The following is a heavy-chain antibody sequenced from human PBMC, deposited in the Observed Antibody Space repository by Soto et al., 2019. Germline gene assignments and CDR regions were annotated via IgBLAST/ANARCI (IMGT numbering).Heavy chain of an antibody. CDR2: INHLETT. J-gene: IGHJ4*02. V-gene: IGHV4-30-2*01. CDR1: GASITFGGYS. CDR3: ARGGGSDSFDY. Sequence: SETLSFTCTVSGASITFGGYSWSWIRQTPGKGLEWIGYINHLETTFYNPSFESRLTLSIDRAKNQFSLKLHSMSAADRAVYFCARGGGSDSFDYWGQGIPVTVSS. D-gene: IGHD1-26*01.